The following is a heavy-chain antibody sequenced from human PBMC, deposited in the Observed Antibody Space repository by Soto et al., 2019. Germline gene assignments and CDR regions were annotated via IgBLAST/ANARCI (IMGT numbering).Heavy chain of an antibody. CDR3: ARGWSGATFREYFQH. V-gene: IGHV1-18*01. Sequence: ASVKVSCKASGYTFTSYGISWVRQAPGQGLEWMGWISAYNGNTNYAQKLQGRVTMTTDTSTSTAYMELRSLRSDDTAVYYCARGWSGATFREYFQHWGQGTLVTVSS. CDR1: GYTFTSYG. D-gene: IGHD1-26*01. J-gene: IGHJ1*01. CDR2: ISAYNGNT.